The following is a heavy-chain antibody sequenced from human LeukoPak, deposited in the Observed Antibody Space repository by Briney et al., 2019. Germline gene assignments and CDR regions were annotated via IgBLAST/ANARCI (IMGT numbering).Heavy chain of an antibody. CDR2: INPSGGST. J-gene: IGHJ3*02. CDR1: GYTFTSYY. D-gene: IGHD5-24*01. V-gene: IGHV1-46*01. CDR3: ARIRDGYNDAYDI. Sequence: ASVKVSCKASGYTFTSYYMHWVRQAPGQGREWMGIINPSGGSTSYAQKFQGRVTLTRDTSTSTVYMELSSLRSEDTAIYYCARIRDGYNDAYDIWGQGTEVTVPS.